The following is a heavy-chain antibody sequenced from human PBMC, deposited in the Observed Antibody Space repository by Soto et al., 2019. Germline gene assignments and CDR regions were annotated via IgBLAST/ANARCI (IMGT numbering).Heavy chain of an antibody. CDR2: ISTGSSSK. D-gene: IGHD5-18*01. J-gene: IGHJ6*02. CDR1: GFTFRSYS. V-gene: IGHV3-48*01. Sequence: GGSLSLSCAASGFTFRSYSMTWVRQAPGKGLEWVSYISTGSSSKYYADSVKGRFTISRDNAKNSLYLQMNSLRAEDTAVYYCVRDTDMDKGHGMDVWGQGTTVTVSS. CDR3: VRDTDMDKGHGMDV.